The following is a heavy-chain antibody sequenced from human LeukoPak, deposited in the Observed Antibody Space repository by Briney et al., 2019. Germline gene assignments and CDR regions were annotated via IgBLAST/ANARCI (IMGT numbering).Heavy chain of an antibody. CDR1: GFTVSSNN. J-gene: IGHJ4*02. Sequence: QPGGSLRLSCAASGFTVSSNNMSWVRQAPGKGLEWVSVIYSGGSTYYADSVKGRFTISRDNSKNTLYLQMNSLRAEDTAVYYCARTAARLGEDFDYWGQGTLVTVSS. CDR3: ARTAARLGEDFDY. V-gene: IGHV3-53*01. D-gene: IGHD6-6*01. CDR2: IYSGGST.